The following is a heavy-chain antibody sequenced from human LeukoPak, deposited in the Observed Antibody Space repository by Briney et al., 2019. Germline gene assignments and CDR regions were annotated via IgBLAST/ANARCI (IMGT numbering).Heavy chain of an antibody. CDR3: ATPIFGTQLYYMDV. Sequence: ASVKVSYKVSGYTLTELSMHWVRQAPGKGLEGMGGFDPEDGETIYAQKFQGRVTMTEDTSTDTAYMELSSLRSEDTAVYYCATPIFGTQLYYMDVWGKGTTVTVSS. CDR1: GYTLTELS. V-gene: IGHV1-24*01. J-gene: IGHJ6*03. D-gene: IGHD3-3*01. CDR2: FDPEDGET.